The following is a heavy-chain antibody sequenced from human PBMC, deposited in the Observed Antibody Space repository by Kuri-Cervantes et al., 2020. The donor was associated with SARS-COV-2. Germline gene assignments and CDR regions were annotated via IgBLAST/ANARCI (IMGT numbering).Heavy chain of an antibody. D-gene: IGHD3-3*01. CDR2: INWNGGST. Sequence: GGSLRLSCAASGFTFDDYGMSWVRQAPGKGLEWVSGINWNGGSTGYADSVKGRFTISRDNAKNSLYLQMNSLRAEDTAVYYCARDHNDFWSGYYPLDYWDQGTLVTVSS. J-gene: IGHJ4*02. CDR3: ARDHNDFWSGYYPLDY. V-gene: IGHV3-20*04. CDR1: GFTFDDYG.